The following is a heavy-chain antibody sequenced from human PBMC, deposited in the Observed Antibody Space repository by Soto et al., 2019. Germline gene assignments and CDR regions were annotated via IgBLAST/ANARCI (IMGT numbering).Heavy chain of an antibody. V-gene: IGHV4-61*01. CDR2: IYYSGST. J-gene: IGHJ6*02. CDR1: GDSIRSGNHY. CDR3: ARDCSGGSCYSDSYYYYVMDV. Sequence: SETLSLTCTVSGDSIRSGNHYWSWIRQPPGKGLEWIGYIYYSGSTNYNPSLKSRVTMSVDTSKNQFSLKLSSVTAADTAVYYCARDCSGGSCYSDSYYYYVMDVWGQGTTVTVSS. D-gene: IGHD2-15*01.